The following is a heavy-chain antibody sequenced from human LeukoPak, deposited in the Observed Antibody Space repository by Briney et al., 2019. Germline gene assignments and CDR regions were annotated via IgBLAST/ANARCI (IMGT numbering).Heavy chain of an antibody. D-gene: IGHD1-1*01. CDR3: AREGGPTGGAQDY. CDR2: INPNSGGT. Sequence: GASVKVSRKASGYTFTGYFMHWVRQAPGQGLEWMGWINPNSGGTNYAQKFQDRVTMTTDTSTSTAYMELRSLRSDDTAVYYCAREGGPTGGAQDYWGQGTLVTVSS. J-gene: IGHJ4*02. V-gene: IGHV1-2*02. CDR1: GYTFTGYF.